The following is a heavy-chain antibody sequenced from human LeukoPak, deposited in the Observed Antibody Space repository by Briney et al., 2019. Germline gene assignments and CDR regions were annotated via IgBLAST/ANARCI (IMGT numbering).Heavy chain of an antibody. D-gene: IGHD6-6*01. Sequence: GGSLRLSCAASGFTFSSYGMHWVRQAPGKGLEWVAFIRYDGSNKYYADSVKGRFTISRDNSKNTLCLQMNSLRAEDTAVYYCAKDRGYSSSSYYFDYWGQGTLVTVSS. J-gene: IGHJ4*02. CDR3: AKDRGYSSSSYYFDY. V-gene: IGHV3-30*02. CDR2: IRYDGSNK. CDR1: GFTFSSYG.